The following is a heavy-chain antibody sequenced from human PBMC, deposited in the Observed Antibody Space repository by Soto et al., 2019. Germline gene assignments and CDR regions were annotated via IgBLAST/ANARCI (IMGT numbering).Heavy chain of an antibody. CDR3: AKGSRYDVWSGADFDS. D-gene: IGHD3-3*01. CDR2: ISWNSGSI. CDR1: GFTFDDYA. J-gene: IGHJ4*02. V-gene: IGHV3-9*01. Sequence: PGGSLRLSCAASGFTFDDYAMHWVRQAPGKGLEWVSGISWNSGSIAYADSVKGRFTISRDNAKNSLYLQMNSLRAEDTALYYCAKGSRYDVWSGADFDSWGQGTLVTVSS.